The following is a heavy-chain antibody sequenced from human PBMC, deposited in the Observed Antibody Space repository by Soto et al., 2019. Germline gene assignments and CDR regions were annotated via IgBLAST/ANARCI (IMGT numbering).Heavy chain of an antibody. Sequence: SVKVSCKASGYTFTSYGISWVRQDPGQGLEWMGWISAYNGNTNYAQKLQGRVTMTTDTSTSTAYMELRSLRSDDTAVYYCARVVKRVVPAAMDAFDIWGQGIMVTVSS. CDR2: ISAYNGNT. D-gene: IGHD2-2*01. CDR1: GYTFTSYG. CDR3: ARVVKRVVPAAMDAFDI. V-gene: IGHV1-18*01. J-gene: IGHJ3*02.